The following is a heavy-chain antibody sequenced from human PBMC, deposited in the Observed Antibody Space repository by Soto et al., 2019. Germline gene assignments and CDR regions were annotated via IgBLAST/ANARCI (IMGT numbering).Heavy chain of an antibody. J-gene: IGHJ4*02. D-gene: IGHD4-17*01. CDR2: ISYDGSNK. CDR1: GFTFSSYG. Sequence: PGGSLRLSCAASGFTFSSYGMHWVRQAPGKGLEWVAVISYDGSNKYYADSVKGRFTISRDNSKNTLYLQMNSLRAEDTAVYYCAKGATTVTTPYYFDYWGQGTLVTVSS. V-gene: IGHV3-30*18. CDR3: AKGATTVTTPYYFDY.